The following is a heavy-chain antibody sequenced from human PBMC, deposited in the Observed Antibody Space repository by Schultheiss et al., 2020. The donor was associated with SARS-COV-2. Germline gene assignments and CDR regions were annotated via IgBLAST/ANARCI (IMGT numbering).Heavy chain of an antibody. D-gene: IGHD1-26*01. V-gene: IGHV3-7*03. CDR2: IKQDGSEK. CDR3: AKDGAGFDY. CDR1: GYSFTSYW. Sequence: GGSLRLSCKGSGYSFTSYWIGWVRQAPGKGLEWVANIKQDGSEKYYVDSVKGRFTISRDNAKNSLYLQMNSLRAEDTALYYCAKDGAGFDYWGQGTLVTVSS. J-gene: IGHJ4*02.